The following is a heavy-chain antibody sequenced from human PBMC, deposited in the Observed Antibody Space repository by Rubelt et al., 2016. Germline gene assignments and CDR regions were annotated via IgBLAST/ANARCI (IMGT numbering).Heavy chain of an antibody. CDR1: GYSFTAYY. Sequence: QVQLVQSGAEVKKPGASVKVSCKASGYSFTAYYIHWVRQAPGQSLEWVGRINPNVGVRDFADLLTGRGTVTRDTALSTFFMDLTGLGSDGTPVYYCGRGPNTGAFDLWGQGTLVTVSS. V-gene: IGHV1-2*06. CDR2: INPNVGVR. CDR3: GRGPNTGAFDL. D-gene: IGHD3-10*01. J-gene: IGHJ3*01.